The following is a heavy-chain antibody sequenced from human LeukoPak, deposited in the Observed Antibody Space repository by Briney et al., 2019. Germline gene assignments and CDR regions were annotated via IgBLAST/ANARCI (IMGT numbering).Heavy chain of an antibody. CDR2: IYSGGST. CDR3: ARGVWSDYYSGMDV. D-gene: IGHD3-3*01. V-gene: IGHV3-53*01. J-gene: IGHJ6*02. CDR1: GFIFSSHH. Sequence: GGSLRLSCAASGFIFSSHHMHWVRQAPGKGLEWVSVIYSGGSTSYADSVKGRFTISRDNSKNTLYLQMNSLRAEDTAVYYCARGVWSDYYSGMDVWGQGTTVTVSS.